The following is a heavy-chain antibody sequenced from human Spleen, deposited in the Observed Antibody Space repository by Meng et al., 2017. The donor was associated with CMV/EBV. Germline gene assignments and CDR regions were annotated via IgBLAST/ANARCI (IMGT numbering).Heavy chain of an antibody. CDR3: TRGPQVSWLRLRFATFDL. D-gene: IGHD5-12*01. Sequence: SETLSLTCAVYGGSFSSSYWTWIRQSPGKGLEWIGQVNHGGGTDYNPSLKSRVTMSVDKSKSQVSLRLTSVTAADTAVYYCTRGPQVSWLRLRFATFDLWGQGTMVTVSS. J-gene: IGHJ3*01. CDR2: VNHGGGT. V-gene: IGHV4-34*01. CDR1: GGSFSSSY.